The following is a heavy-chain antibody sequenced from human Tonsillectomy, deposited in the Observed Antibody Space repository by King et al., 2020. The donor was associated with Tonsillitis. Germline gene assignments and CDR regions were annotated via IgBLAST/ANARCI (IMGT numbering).Heavy chain of an antibody. CDR2: IYSGGSST. CDR1: GFTYSNYA. D-gene: IGHD2-2*01. V-gene: IGHV3-23*03. CDR3: SKDSKGAV. J-gene: IGHJ4*02. Sequence: VQLVESGGGLVQPGGSLRLSCTASGFTYSNYAMSWVRQAPGKGLEWVSIIYSGGSSTNYADAVKGRFTIPRDNSKNTLYLQRNSLRVEDTAVYYCSKDSKGAVGGQGALVTV.